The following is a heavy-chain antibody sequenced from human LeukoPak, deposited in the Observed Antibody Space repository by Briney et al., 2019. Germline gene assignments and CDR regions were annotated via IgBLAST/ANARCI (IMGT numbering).Heavy chain of an antibody. D-gene: IGHD4-11*01. V-gene: IGHV3-30-3*01. CDR3: ARSGGLQKFDY. Sequence: VVQPGGSLRLSCAASEFTFSNYALHWVRQAPGKGLQWVAVISYDGNTIHYADSVKGRFIISRDTSKNTLYLQMNSLRAEDTAVYYCARSGGLQKFDYWGQGTLVTVSS. J-gene: IGHJ4*02. CDR1: EFTFSNYA. CDR2: ISYDGNTI.